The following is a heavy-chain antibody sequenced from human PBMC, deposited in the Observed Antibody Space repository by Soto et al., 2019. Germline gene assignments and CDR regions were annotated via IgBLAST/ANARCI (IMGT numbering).Heavy chain of an antibody. V-gene: IGHV4-39*01. CDR1: GGSITSSSYY. D-gene: IGHD6-6*01. CDR2: IYYDGNT. CDR3: ARSSIETRLFMYPLDY. Sequence: PSETLSLTCSVSGGSITSSSYYWGWIRQPPGKGLECIGNIYYDGNTYYNPSLKSRVTISLDTSKNQFSLRLNSVTAADTAMYYCARSSIETRLFMYPLDYWGQGTLVTVSS. J-gene: IGHJ4*02.